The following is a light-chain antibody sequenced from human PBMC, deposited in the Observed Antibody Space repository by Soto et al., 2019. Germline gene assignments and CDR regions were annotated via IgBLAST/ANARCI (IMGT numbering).Light chain of an antibody. V-gene: IGKV3-20*01. CDR2: GAS. CDR1: QSISSSY. Sequence: EIVLTQSPGTLSLSPGERATLSCRASQSISSSYLAWYQQKPGQAPRLLIYGASSRAAGIPDRISGSGSGTDFTLTISRLEADDFAVYYCQQYGSSPWTFGQGTKVEIK. J-gene: IGKJ1*01. CDR3: QQYGSSPWT.